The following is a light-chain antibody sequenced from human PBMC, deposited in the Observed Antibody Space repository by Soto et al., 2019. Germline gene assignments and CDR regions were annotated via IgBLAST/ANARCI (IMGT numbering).Light chain of an antibody. CDR3: QHYDHLPIT. CDR1: QSISSY. Sequence: DIQMTQSPSSLSASVGDRVTITCRASQSISSYLNWYQQKPGKAPKLLIYAASSLQSGVTSRFSGSGSGTDFTLTISSLQPEDVATYYCQHYDHLPITFGQGTRLEIK. V-gene: IGKV1-39*01. J-gene: IGKJ5*01. CDR2: AAS.